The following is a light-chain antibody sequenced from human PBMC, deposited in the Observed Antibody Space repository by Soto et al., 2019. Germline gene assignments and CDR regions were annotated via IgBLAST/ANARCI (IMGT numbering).Light chain of an antibody. CDR1: NSDVGGYKY. Sequence: QSVLTQPASVSWSPGQSIAISCTGTNSDVGGYKYVSWYQHHPGKAPKLLIYDVTNRPSGVSNRFSASKSGNTASLTISGLQAEDEADYYCSSYTSSSTPYVFGTGTKVTVL. J-gene: IGLJ1*01. V-gene: IGLV2-14*03. CDR2: DVT. CDR3: SSYTSSSTPYV.